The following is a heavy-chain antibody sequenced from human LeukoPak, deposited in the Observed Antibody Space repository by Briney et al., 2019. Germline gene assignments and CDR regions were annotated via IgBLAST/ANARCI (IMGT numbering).Heavy chain of an antibody. CDR2: IRVGSSDT. CDR1: GFTFSSYA. CDR3: AKICEL. Sequence: GGSLRLSCAASGFTFSSYAMSWVRQAPGKGLEWVSTIRVGSSDTDYADSVKGRFTISRDNSKNTLFLKMNSLRAEDTAVYYGAKICELWGRGTLVTVSS. J-gene: IGHJ2*01. V-gene: IGHV3-23*01.